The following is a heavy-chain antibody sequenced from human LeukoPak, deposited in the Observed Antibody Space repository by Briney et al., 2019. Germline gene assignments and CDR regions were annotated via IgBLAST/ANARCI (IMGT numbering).Heavy chain of an antibody. Sequence: GGSLRLSCAASGFTFSSYWMGWVRQAPGKGLEWVANIKQDGSEKYYVDSVKGRFTISRDNAKNSLYLQMNSLRAEDTAVYYCARDRDMVRGVIKDYYYYYGMDVWGQGTTVTVSS. J-gene: IGHJ6*02. D-gene: IGHD3-10*01. CDR1: GFTFSSYW. V-gene: IGHV3-7*01. CDR3: ARDRDMVRGVIKDYYYYYGMDV. CDR2: IKQDGSEK.